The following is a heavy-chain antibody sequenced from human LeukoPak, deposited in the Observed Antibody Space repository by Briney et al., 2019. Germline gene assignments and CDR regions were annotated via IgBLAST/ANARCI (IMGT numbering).Heavy chain of an antibody. CDR3: TRDYYASGSYFYNWFDP. D-gene: IGHD3-10*01. Sequence: GASVKVSCKASGYTFTDYYIHWVRQAPGQGLEWMGWTDPKSGDTNSAQKFQGRVTMTRDTSISTAYMELSRLTSDDTAEYYCTRDYYASGSYFYNWFDPWGQGTLVTVSS. CDR1: GYTFTDYY. V-gene: IGHV1-2*02. CDR2: TDPKSGDT. J-gene: IGHJ5*02.